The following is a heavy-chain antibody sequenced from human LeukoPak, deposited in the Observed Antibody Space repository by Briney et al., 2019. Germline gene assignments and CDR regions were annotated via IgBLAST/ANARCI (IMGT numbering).Heavy chain of an antibody. J-gene: IGHJ4*02. CDR2: MNPNSGNT. CDR1: GYTFTSYD. V-gene: IGHV1-8*03. D-gene: IGHD3-9*01. Sequence: ASVKVSCKASGYTFTSYDINWVRQATGQGLEWMGWMNPNSGNTGYAQKFQGRVTITRNTSISTAYMELSSLRSEDTAVYYCARAHYYDILTGYYNDFDYWGQGTLVTVSS. CDR3: ARAHYYDILTGYYNDFDY.